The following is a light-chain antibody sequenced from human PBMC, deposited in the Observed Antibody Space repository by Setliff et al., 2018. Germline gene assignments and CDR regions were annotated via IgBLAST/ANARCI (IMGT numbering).Light chain of an antibody. Sequence: SALTQPPSASGTPGQRITISCSGSDSNIGSYSVNWYMQLPGTAPKVIIYNNSHRPSGVPDRFSASKSGTSASLAISGLQSEDEAEYYCAAWDDSPKGWVFAGGTK. CDR3: AAWDDSPKGWV. J-gene: IGLJ3*02. V-gene: IGLV1-44*01. CDR2: NNS. CDR1: DSNIGSYS.